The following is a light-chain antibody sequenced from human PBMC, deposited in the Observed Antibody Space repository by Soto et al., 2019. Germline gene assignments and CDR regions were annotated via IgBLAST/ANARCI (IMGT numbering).Light chain of an antibody. J-gene: IGKJ2*01. V-gene: IGKV1-39*01. CDR3: QQSYITPYT. CDR2: AAS. Sequence: DIQMTQSPSSLSASVGATVTITCRASRSISVHLNWYQQKPGKVPKLLIYAASNLQSGVPLRFSGSGSETDFALTISSLQPEDFATYYCQQSYITPYTFGQGTKLEIK. CDR1: RSISVH.